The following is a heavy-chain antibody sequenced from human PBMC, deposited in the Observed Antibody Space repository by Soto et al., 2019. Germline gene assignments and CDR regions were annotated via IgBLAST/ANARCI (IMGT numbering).Heavy chain of an antibody. V-gene: IGHV3-15*07. D-gene: IGHD6-19*01. J-gene: IGHJ4*02. CDR2: IKSKTDGGTT. CDR1: GFTFSNAW. Sequence: GGSLRLSCAASGFTFSNAWMNWVRQAPGKGLEWVGRIKSKTDGGTTDYAEPVKGRFTISRDDSKNTLYLQMNSLKTEDTSVYYCTTDPSSGWYVSGYYWGQGTLVTVSS. CDR3: TTDPSSGWYVSGYY.